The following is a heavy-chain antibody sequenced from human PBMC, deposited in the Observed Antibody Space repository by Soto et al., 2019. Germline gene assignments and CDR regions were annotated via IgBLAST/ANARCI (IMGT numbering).Heavy chain of an antibody. V-gene: IGHV3-30*18. J-gene: IGHJ6*02. CDR2: ISYDGTNK. Sequence: QVQLVESGGGVVPPGRSLRLSCAASGFTFSHYGMHWVRQAPGKGLEWVAVISYDGTNKYYADSVKGRFTISRDNSKNTMYLQRNSLRADDTAVYDCAKDGGWRPCYYYYGMDVWGQGTTVTVYS. D-gene: IGHD3-16*01. CDR3: AKDGGWRPCYYYYGMDV. CDR1: GFTFSHYG.